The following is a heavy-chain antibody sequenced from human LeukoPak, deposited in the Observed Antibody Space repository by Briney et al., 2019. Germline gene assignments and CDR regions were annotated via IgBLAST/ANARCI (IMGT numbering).Heavy chain of an antibody. CDR3: ASSEQWLVLFDY. V-gene: IGHV3-74*01. D-gene: IGHD6-19*01. CDR2: INSDGSST. J-gene: IGHJ4*02. CDR1: GFTFSSYW. Sequence: GGSLRLSCAASGFTFSSYWMHWVRHAPGKGLVWVSRINSDGSSTSYADSVKGRFTISGDNAKNTLYLQMNSLRAEDTAVYYCASSEQWLVLFDYWGQGTLVTVSS.